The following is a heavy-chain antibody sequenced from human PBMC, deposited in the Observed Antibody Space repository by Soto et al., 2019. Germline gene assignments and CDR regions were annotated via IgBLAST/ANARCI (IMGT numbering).Heavy chain of an antibody. CDR1: GGSNIRDGYY. CDR3: SRATPAGSPDF. V-gene: IGHV4-31*03. CDR2: SSYSGSS. J-gene: IGHJ4*02. D-gene: IGHD2-2*01. Sequence: QVQLQESGPGLVKPSQTLSLTCTVSGGSNIRDGYYWSWIRHDPGKGLEWIAYSSYSGSSYSNTSLKIRVTISTDTSNTQFALRLPSVTAAAKAAAFCSRATPAGSPDFWGQGTLVTVSS.